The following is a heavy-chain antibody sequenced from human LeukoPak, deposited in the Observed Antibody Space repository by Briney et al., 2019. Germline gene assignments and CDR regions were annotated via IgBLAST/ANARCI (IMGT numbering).Heavy chain of an antibody. V-gene: IGHV3-23*01. CDR3: ANLPSGSYPNDAFDI. J-gene: IGHJ3*02. CDR2: ISDSGGSV. Sequence: RSGGSLRLSCAASGFTFSNYAMTWVRQAPGKGLEWVSGISDSGGSVYYADSVKGRFTISRDNSKNTLYLQMNSLRAEDTAVYYCANLPSGSYPNDAFDIWGQGTMVTVSS. D-gene: IGHD1-26*01. CDR1: GFTFSNYA.